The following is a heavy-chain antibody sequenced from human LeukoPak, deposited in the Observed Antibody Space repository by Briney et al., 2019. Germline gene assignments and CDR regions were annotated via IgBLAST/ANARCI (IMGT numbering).Heavy chain of an antibody. CDR1: GYTFTSYG. CDR2: ISAYNGNT. CDR3: ARPYYDSSAPPYDY. D-gene: IGHD3-22*01. Sequence: AASVKVSCKAYGYTFTSYGISWVRQAPGQGLEWMGWISAYNGNTNYAQKLQGRVTTTTDTSTSTAYMELRSLRSDDTAVYYCARPYYDSSAPPYDYWGQGTLVTVSS. V-gene: IGHV1-18*01. J-gene: IGHJ4*02.